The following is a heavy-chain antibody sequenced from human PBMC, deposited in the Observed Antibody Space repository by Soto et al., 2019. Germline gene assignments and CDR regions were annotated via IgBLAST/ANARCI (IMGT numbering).Heavy chain of an antibody. CDR2: IWYDGSNK. CDR1: GFTFSSYG. J-gene: IGHJ6*02. V-gene: IGHV3-33*01. CDR3: ARGAQKATIIAARYYYYGMDV. Sequence: GGSLRLSCAASGFTFSSYGMHWVRQAPGKGLEWVAVIWYDGSNKYYADSVKGRFTISRDNSKNTLYLQMNSLRAEDTAVYYCARGAQKATIIAARYYYYGMDVWGQGTTVTVSS. D-gene: IGHD6-6*01.